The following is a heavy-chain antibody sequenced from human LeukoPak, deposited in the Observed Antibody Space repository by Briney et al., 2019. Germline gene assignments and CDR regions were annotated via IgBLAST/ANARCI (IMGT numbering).Heavy chain of an antibody. CDR1: GFTFDDYA. CDR2: ISWNSGSI. J-gene: IGHJ4*02. D-gene: IGHD3-10*01. CDR3: ARGITTDS. Sequence: GGSLRLSCAASGFTFDDYAMHWVRQAPGKGLEWVSGISWNSGSIGYADSVKGRFTISRDNAKNSLYLQMNSLRAEDTALYYCARGITTDSWGQGTLVTVSS. V-gene: IGHV3-9*01.